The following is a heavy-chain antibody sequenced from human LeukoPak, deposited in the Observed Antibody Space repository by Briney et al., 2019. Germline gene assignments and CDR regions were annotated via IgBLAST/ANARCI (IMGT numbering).Heavy chain of an antibody. CDR1: GFTFSDYY. D-gene: IGHD2-2*01. Sequence: GGSLRLSCAASGFTFSDYYMSWIRQAPGKGLEWVSYISSSGSTIYYADSVKGRFTISRDNAKNSLYLQMNSLRAEDTAVYYCARDNVRTGYCSSTSCLFDYWGQGTLVTVSS. V-gene: IGHV3-11*04. CDR2: ISSSGSTI. J-gene: IGHJ4*02. CDR3: ARDNVRTGYCSSTSCLFDY.